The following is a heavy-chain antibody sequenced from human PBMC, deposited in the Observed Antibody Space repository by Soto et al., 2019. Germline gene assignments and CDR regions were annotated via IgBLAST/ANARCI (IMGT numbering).Heavy chain of an antibody. CDR3: AADPHVLLWFGETNAFDI. D-gene: IGHD3-10*01. CDR2: IVVGSGNT. J-gene: IGHJ3*02. Sequence: WASVKVSCKASGFTFTSSAVQWVRQARGQRLEWIGWIVVGSGNTNYAQKFQERVTITRDMSTSTAYMELSSLRSEDTAVYYCAADPHVLLWFGETNAFDIWGQGTMVTVSS. CDR1: GFTFTSSA. V-gene: IGHV1-58*01.